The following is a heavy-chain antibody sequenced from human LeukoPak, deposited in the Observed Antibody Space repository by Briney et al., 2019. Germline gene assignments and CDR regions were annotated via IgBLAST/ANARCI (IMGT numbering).Heavy chain of an antibody. V-gene: IGHV3-23*01. Sequence: GGSLRLSCAASGFIFSSYCMNWVRQAPGKGLEWVSAISGSGGSTYYADSVKGRFTISRDNSKNTLYLQMNSLRAEDTAVYYCAKDGGEYYDILTGYYPRLYYMDVWGKGTTVTISS. CDR2: ISGSGGST. CDR1: GFIFSSYC. D-gene: IGHD3-9*01. CDR3: AKDGGEYYDILTGYYPRLYYMDV. J-gene: IGHJ6*03.